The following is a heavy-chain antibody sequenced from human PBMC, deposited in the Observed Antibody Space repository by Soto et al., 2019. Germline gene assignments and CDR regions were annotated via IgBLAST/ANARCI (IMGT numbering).Heavy chain of an antibody. D-gene: IGHD5-12*01. CDR1: GFTFSSYS. CDR3: AREWDGDGYNSGWFDP. CDR2: ISSSRTI. V-gene: IGHV3-48*01. Sequence: GGSLRLSCAASGFTFSSYSMNWVRQAPGKGLEWVSYISSSRTIYCADSVKGRFTISRDNAKNSLYLQMNSLRAEDTAVYYCAREWDGDGYNSGWFDPWSQGTLVTVSS. J-gene: IGHJ5*02.